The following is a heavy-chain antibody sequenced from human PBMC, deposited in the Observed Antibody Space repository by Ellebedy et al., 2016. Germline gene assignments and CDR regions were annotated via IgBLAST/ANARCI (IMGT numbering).Heavy chain of an antibody. CDR3: ARWGWGRWLQFKWFDP. D-gene: IGHD5-24*01. V-gene: IGHV4-61*01. CDR2: IYYSGST. J-gene: IGHJ5*02. CDR1: GYSISSGYY. Sequence: SETLSLTCTVSGYSISSGYYWSWIRQPPGKGLEWIGYIYYSGSTNYNPSLKSRVTISVDTSKNQFSLKLSSVTAADTAVYYCARWGWGRWLQFKWFDPWGQGTLVTVSS.